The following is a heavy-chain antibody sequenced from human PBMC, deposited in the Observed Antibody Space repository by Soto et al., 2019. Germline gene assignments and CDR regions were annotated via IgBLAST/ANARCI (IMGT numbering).Heavy chain of an antibody. D-gene: IGHD3-3*01. CDR3: ARISYDFWSGSPNYYYYYYMDV. CDR1: GFSLINAKMG. Sequence: QVTLKESGPVLVKPTETLTLTRTVSGFSLINAKMGVSWIRQPPGKALEWLAHIFSNDEKSYSTSLKSRLTISKDTSKSQVVLTMTNMDPVDTAAYYCARISYDFWSGSPNYYYYYYMDVWGKGTTVTVSS. J-gene: IGHJ6*03. CDR2: IFSNDEK. V-gene: IGHV2-26*01.